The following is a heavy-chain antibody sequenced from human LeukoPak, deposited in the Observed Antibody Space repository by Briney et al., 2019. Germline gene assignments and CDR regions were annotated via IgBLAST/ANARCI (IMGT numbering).Heavy chain of an antibody. CDR3: ARPHSSGWYGVYDI. V-gene: IGHV4-59*08. J-gene: IGHJ3*02. Sequence: SETLSLTCTVSDGSISSHYWSWIRQPPGKGLEWIGHFAYSGTTSYNASLKSRVTISVDTSKNQFSLTLTSVTAADTAVYYCARPHSSGWYGVYDIWGQGTMVIVSS. D-gene: IGHD6-19*01. CDR1: DGSISSHY. CDR2: FAYSGTT.